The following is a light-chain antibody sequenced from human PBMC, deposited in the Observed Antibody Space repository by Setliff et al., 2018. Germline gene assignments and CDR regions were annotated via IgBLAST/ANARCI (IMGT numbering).Light chain of an antibody. Sequence: QSALAQPASVSGSPGQSITISCSGTSSDVGSYDFVSWYQQYPGKAPKLIIYDVSSRPSGVSNRFSGSKAGNTASLTISGLQAEDEADYYCSAYTSSSTYVFGIGTKSPS. CDR3: SAYTSSSTYV. V-gene: IGLV2-14*01. J-gene: IGLJ1*01. CDR2: DVS. CDR1: SSDVGSYDF.